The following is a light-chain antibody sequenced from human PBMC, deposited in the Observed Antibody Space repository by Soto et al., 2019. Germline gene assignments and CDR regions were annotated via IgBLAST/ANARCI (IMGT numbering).Light chain of an antibody. CDR2: GDN. J-gene: IGLJ2*01. V-gene: IGLV1-44*01. CDR3: AAWDGSLNNVL. CDR1: ASSIGTNT. Sequence: QSVLTQPPSASGTPGQRVTISCSGSASSIGTNTVNWYWQLPGTAPKLLIYGDNQRPSGVPDRFSGSKSGTSASLAISGLQSEDEAEYYCAAWDGSLNNVLFGGGTQLTVL.